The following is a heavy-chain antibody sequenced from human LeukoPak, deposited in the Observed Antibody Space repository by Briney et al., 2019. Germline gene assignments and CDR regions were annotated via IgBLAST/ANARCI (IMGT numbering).Heavy chain of an antibody. CDR3: ATGYGDFRVEGRYFYS. J-gene: IGHJ4*02. CDR1: DGSITNYD. V-gene: IGHV4-59*01. Sequence: PSETLSLTCTVSDGSITNYDWSWVRQPPGKGLEFIGHVHYRGTTNYNPSLRSRVTISIDTSKKHFFLKLKSVTAADTAVYYCATGYGDFRVEGRYFYSWGQGTLVTVSS. CDR2: VHYRGTT. D-gene: IGHD4-17*01.